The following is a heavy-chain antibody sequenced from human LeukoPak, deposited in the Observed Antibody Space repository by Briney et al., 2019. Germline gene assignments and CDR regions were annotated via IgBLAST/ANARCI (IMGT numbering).Heavy chain of an antibody. D-gene: IGHD5-24*01. CDR1: GFTFRTYA. J-gene: IGHJ4*02. CDR2: ISGSGNGT. V-gene: IGHV3-23*01. Sequence: GGSLRLSCTASGFTFRTYAMNWVRQAPGKGLEWLSGISGSGNGTYYADSVKGRFIISRDNSKNMVYLQMNSLTVEDAATYYCAKQTMSAFDSWGQGTLLIVSS. CDR3: AKQTMSAFDS.